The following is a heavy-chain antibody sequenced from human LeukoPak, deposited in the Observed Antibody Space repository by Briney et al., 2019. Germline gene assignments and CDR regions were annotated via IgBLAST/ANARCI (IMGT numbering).Heavy chain of an antibody. CDR1: GYTFTGYY. D-gene: IGHD3-10*01. CDR3: ARDASGGGSGQGYYYYGMDV. Sequence: GASVKVSCKASGYTFTGYYMHWVRQAPGQGLEWMGWINPNSGGTNYAQKFQGRVTMTRDTSISTAYMELSRLRSDDTAVYYCARDASGGGSGQGYYYYGMDVWGQGTTVTVSS. CDR2: INPNSGGT. J-gene: IGHJ6*02. V-gene: IGHV1-2*02.